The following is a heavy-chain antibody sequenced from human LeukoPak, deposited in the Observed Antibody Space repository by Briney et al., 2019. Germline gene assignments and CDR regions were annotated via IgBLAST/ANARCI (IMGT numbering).Heavy chain of an antibody. CDR3: VNRGYPATFDI. D-gene: IGHD5-18*01. V-gene: IGHV3-72*01. Sequence: PGGSLRLSCAASEFTFSDHYMDWVRQAPGKGLEWVGRSRDKANSYSTEYAASVEGRFTVSRDDSKNLFYLQMNSLRTEDTAVYYCVNRGYPATFDIRGQGTVVTVSS. CDR2: SRDKANSYST. CDR1: EFTFSDHY. J-gene: IGHJ3*02.